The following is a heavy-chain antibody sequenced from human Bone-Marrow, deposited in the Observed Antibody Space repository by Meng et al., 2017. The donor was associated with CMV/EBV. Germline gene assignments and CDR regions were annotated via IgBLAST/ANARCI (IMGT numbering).Heavy chain of an antibody. D-gene: IGHD3-10*01. CDR2: TIPIFGTA. CDR3: ARDHGVLLWFGVAGNWFDS. J-gene: IGHJ5*01. CDR1: GGTFSSYA. Sequence: SVKVSCKASGGTFSSYAISWVRQAPGQGLEWMGGTIPIFGTANYAQKFQGRVTMTTDESTSTAYMELSSLRSEDTAVYYCARDHGVLLWFGVAGNWFDSWGQGTLVTVSS. V-gene: IGHV1-69*05.